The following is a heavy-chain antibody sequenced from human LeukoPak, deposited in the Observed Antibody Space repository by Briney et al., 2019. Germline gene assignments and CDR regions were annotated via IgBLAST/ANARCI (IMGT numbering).Heavy chain of an antibody. CDR2: FDPEDGET. Sequence: ASVKVSCKASGYTFTSYYMHWVRQAPGKGLEWMGGFDPEDGETIYAQKFQGRVTMTEDTSTDTAYMELSSLRSEDTAVYYCARVPRGGDEFDPWGQGTLVIVSS. CDR1: GYTFTSYY. V-gene: IGHV1-24*01. D-gene: IGHD2-21*01. J-gene: IGHJ5*02. CDR3: ARVPRGGDEFDP.